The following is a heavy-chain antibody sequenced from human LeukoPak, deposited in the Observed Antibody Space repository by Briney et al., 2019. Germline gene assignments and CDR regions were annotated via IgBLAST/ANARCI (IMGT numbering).Heavy chain of an antibody. J-gene: IGHJ6*02. V-gene: IGHV3-64*01. CDR3: ARDRSLSSWYYYGMDV. D-gene: IGHD6-13*01. CDR2: ISSNGGST. CDR1: GFTFSSYA. Sequence: GGSLRLSCAASGFTFSSYAMHWVRQAPGKGLEYVSAISSNGGSTYYANSVKGRFTISRDNSKNTLYLQMGSLRAEDMAVYYCARDRSLSSWYYYGMDVWGQGTTVTVSS.